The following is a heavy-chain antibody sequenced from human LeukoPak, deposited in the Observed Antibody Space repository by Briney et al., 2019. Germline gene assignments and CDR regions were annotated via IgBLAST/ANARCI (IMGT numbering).Heavy chain of an antibody. V-gene: IGHV3-53*01. J-gene: IGHJ4*02. CDR2: IYSGGTT. D-gene: IGHD2-15*01. CDR1: GFSVRSTY. Sequence: GGSLRLSCAASGFSVRSTYMSWVRQAPGKGPEWVSVIYSGGTTYYADSVEGRFTISRDNSKNTVYLQMNSLRAEDTAMYYCARIGGSGLLYYFDYWGQGTLVTVSS. CDR3: ARIGGSGLLYYFDY.